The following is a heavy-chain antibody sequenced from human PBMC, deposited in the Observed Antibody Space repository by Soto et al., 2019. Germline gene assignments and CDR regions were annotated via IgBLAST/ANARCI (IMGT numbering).Heavy chain of an antibody. CDR3: ARDAGYCSGGSCYGDNWFDP. V-gene: IGHV1-3*01. CDR2: INAGNGNT. Sequence: ASVKVSCKASGYTFTSYAMHWVRQAPGQRLEWMGWINAGNGNTKYSQKFQGRVTITRDTSASTAYMELSSLRSEDTAVYYCARDAGYCSGGSCYGDNWFDPWGQGTLVTVSS. CDR1: GYTFTSYA. J-gene: IGHJ5*02. D-gene: IGHD2-15*01.